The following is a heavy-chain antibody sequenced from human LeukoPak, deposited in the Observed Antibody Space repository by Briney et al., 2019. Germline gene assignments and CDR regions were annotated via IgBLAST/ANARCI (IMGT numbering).Heavy chain of an antibody. J-gene: IGHJ6*02. CDR1: GYTFTSYD. D-gene: IGHD3-3*01. V-gene: IGHV1-8*01. CDR3: ARGLRAPYDFWSGYYKTYYYGMDV. CDR2: MNPNSGNT. Sequence: ASVKVSCKASGYTFTSYDINWVRQAPGQGLEWMGWMNPNSGNTGYAQKFQGRVTMTRNTSISTAYMELSSLRSEDTAVYYCARGLRAPYDFWSGYYKTYYYGMDVWGQGTTVTVSS.